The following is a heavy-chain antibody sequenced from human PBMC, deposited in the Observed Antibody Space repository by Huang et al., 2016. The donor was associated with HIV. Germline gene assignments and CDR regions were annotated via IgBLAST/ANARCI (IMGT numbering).Heavy chain of an antibody. Sequence: EVQLLESGGGLAQPGGSLRLSCAASGFSFSGYGMRWVRQAPGRGLEWFAASGGWVGNIFDSNSGGGRFTVSRDNAKNTLYLQMTTLRVEDTAVYFCVREGNPGSSWCFGDNWFDPWGQGTLVTVSP. CDR2: SGGWVGNI. CDR3: VREGNPGSSWCFGDNWFDP. V-gene: IGHV3-23*01. J-gene: IGHJ5*02. D-gene: IGHD6-13*01. CDR1: GFSFSGYG.